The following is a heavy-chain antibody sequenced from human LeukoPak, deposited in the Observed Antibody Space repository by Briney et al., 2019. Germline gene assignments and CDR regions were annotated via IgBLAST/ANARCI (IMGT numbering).Heavy chain of an antibody. CDR2: INHSGST. D-gene: IGHD3-16*02. Sequence: SETLSLTCAVYGGSFIGYYWSWIRQPPGKGLEWIGEINHSGSTNYNPSLKSRVTISVDTSKNQFSLKLSSVTAADTAVYYCARARLRLGELSIGAWGQGTLVTVSP. CDR1: GGSFIGYY. CDR3: ARARLRLGELSIGA. V-gene: IGHV4-34*01. J-gene: IGHJ5*02.